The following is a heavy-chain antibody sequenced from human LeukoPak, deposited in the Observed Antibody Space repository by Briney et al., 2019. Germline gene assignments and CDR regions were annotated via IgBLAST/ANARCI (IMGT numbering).Heavy chain of an antibody. J-gene: IGHJ4*02. Sequence: PGGSLRLSCAAPGFTFSSYWMTWVRQAPGKGLEWVANIKDDGSEKYYVDSMKGRFTISRDNAKDSLYLQVDSLRAEDTAVYYCTTYRRGYFDYWGQGTLVTVSA. CDR1: GFTFSSYW. CDR3: TTYRRGYFDY. CDR2: IKDDGSEK. D-gene: IGHD1-14*01. V-gene: IGHV3-7*01.